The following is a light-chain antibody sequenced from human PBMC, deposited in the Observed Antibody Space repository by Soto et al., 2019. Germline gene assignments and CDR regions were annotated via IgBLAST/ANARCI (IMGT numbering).Light chain of an antibody. V-gene: IGKV1-16*02. CDR1: QGINNY. Sequence: DIQMTQSPSSLSASVGDRVTITCRASQGINNYLAWFQQKPGKPPKSLIYAASSLHSGVPSKFSGSGSGTDFTLTISSLQPEDFATYYCQQYHSYPLTFGGGTKVDIK. CDR2: AAS. CDR3: QQYHSYPLT. J-gene: IGKJ4*01.